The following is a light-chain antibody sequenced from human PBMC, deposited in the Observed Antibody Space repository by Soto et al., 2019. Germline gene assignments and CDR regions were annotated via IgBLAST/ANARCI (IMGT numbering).Light chain of an antibody. CDR1: QSVSSSY. CDR3: QQYGSSRT. J-gene: IGKJ2*02. Sequence: EIVLTQSPGTLYLSTGERATLSCRASQSVSSSYLAWYQQKPGQAPRLLIYGASSWATGIPDRFSGSGSGTDFTLIISRLEPEDFAVYYCQQYGSSRTFGQGTKLEIK. CDR2: GAS. V-gene: IGKV3-20*01.